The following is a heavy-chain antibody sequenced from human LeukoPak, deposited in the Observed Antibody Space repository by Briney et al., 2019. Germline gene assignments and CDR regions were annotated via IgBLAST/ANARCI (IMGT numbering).Heavy chain of an antibody. CDR2: INHSGST. V-gene: IGHV4-34*01. CDR3: ARGLSLWLAQPPDY. CDR1: GGSFSGYY. Sequence: RSSKTLSLTCAVYGGSFSGYYWSWIRQPPGKGLEWIGEINHSGSTNYNPSLKSRVTISVDTSKNQFSLKLSSVNAADTAVYYCARGLSLWLAQPPDYWGQGTLVTVSS. D-gene: IGHD5-18*01. J-gene: IGHJ4*02.